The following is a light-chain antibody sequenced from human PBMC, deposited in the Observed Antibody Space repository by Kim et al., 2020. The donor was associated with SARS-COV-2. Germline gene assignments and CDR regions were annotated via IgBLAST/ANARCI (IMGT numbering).Light chain of an antibody. CDR2: DKN. Sequence: GRQVAMSSSGTSANIGNNYGSWYQQRPGTAPKLLIYDKNKRPSGIPDRFSGSKAGTAATLGITGLQTGDEADYYCGTWDSSLSAVVFGGGTQLTVL. CDR3: GTWDSSLSAVV. J-gene: IGLJ2*01. CDR1: SANIGNNY. V-gene: IGLV1-51*01.